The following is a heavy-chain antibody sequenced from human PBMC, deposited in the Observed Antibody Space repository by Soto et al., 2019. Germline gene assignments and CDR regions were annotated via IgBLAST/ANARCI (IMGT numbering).Heavy chain of an antibody. J-gene: IGHJ6*02. Sequence: QVQLVQSGAEVQKPGSSVKVSCKASGGTFSSYAISWVRQAPGQGLEWMGGIIPIFGTANYAQKFQGRVTITADESTSTAYMELSSLRSEDTAVYYCARDKGRAYYSRGYGMDVWGQGTTVTVSS. V-gene: IGHV1-69*01. CDR1: GGTFSSYA. CDR2: IIPIFGTA. D-gene: IGHD3-10*01. CDR3: ARDKGRAYYSRGYGMDV.